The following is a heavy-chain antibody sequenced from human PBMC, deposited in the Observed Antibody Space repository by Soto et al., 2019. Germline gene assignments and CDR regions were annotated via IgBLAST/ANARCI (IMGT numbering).Heavy chain of an antibody. J-gene: IGHJ5*02. V-gene: IGHV3-30*18. CDR1: GFTFSSYG. Sequence: QVQLVESGGGVVQPGRSLRLSCAASGFTFSSYGMHWVRQAPGKGLEWVAVISYDGSNKYYADSVKGRFTISRDNSKNALYMQMNSLGGEDTAVYYCAEESYDILRGYYRGGNWFDPWGQGTLVTVSS. CDR3: AEESYDILRGYYRGGNWFDP. D-gene: IGHD3-9*01. CDR2: ISYDGSNK.